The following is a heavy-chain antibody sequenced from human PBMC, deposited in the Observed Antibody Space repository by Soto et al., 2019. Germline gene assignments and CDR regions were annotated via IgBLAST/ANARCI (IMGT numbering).Heavy chain of an antibody. CDR1: GYTFTSYY. V-gene: IGHV1-46*01. CDR2: INPSGGST. CDR3: ARDPQLGMGFEY. Sequence: ASVKVSCKASGYTFTSYYIHWVRQAPGQGLEWMGIINPSGGSTSYAQKFQGRVTMTRDTSTSTVYMELSSLRSGDTAVYYCARDPQLGMGFEYWGQRNMVNVSX. J-gene: IGHJ4*02. D-gene: IGHD7-27*01.